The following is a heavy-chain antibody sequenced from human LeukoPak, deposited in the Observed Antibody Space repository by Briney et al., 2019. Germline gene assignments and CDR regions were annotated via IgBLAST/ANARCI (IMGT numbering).Heavy chain of an antibody. J-gene: IGHJ4*02. V-gene: IGHV3-7*01. D-gene: IGHD3-10*01. CDR2: IKQDGSEK. Sequence: PGGSLRLSGAASGFTFSSYWMSWVRQAPGKGLEGVANIKQDGSEKYYVDSVKGRFTISRDNAKNSLYLKMNSLRAEDTAVYYCARDPLRYGSGSYPDDTFDYWGQGTLVTVSS. CDR1: GFTFSSYW. CDR3: ARDPLRYGSGSYPDDTFDY.